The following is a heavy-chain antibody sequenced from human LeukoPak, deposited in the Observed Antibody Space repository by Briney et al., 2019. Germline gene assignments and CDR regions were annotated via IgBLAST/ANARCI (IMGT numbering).Heavy chain of an antibody. Sequence: PSETLSLTCAVYGGSFSGYYWSWIRQPPGKGLEWIGEINHSGSTNYNPSLKSRVTISVDTSKNQFSLKLSSVTAADTAVYYCARYCSGGSCSRGMDVWGQGTTVTVSS. V-gene: IGHV4-34*01. CDR1: GGSFSGYY. D-gene: IGHD2-15*01. J-gene: IGHJ6*02. CDR3: ARYCSGGSCSRGMDV. CDR2: INHSGST.